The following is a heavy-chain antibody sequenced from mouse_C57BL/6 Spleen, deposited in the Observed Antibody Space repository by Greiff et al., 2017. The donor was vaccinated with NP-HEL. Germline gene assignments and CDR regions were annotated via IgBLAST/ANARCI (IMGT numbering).Heavy chain of an antibody. Sequence: QVQLQQPGAELVMPGASVKLSCKASGYTFTSYWMHWVKQRPGQGLEWIGEIDPSDSYTNYNQKFKGKSTLTVDKSSSTAYMQLSSLTSDDSAVYYCARGLLRRFCYAMDYWGQGTSVTVSS. CDR3: ARGLLRRFCYAMDY. D-gene: IGHD2-3*01. CDR1: GYTFTSYW. CDR2: IDPSDSYT. J-gene: IGHJ4*01. V-gene: IGHV1-69*01.